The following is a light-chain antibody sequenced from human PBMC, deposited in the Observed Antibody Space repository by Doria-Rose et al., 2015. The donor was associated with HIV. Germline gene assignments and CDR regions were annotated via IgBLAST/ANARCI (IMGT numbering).Light chain of an antibody. CDR2: DGS. CDR3: HQYGTSWT. V-gene: IGKV3-20*01. CDR1: QSFSSTY. Sequence: TQSPGTLSLSPGARATLSCRASQSFSSTYLAWYQQKPGQAHSLLIYDGSTRATGIPDRFSASGSGTDFTLTINRLEPEDFALYYCHQYGTSWTFGQGTKVGI. J-gene: IGKJ1*01.